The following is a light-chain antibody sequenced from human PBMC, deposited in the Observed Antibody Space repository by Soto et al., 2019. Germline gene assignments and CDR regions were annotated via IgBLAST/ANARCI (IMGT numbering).Light chain of an antibody. CDR1: QSVNSN. CDR3: QQYDNWPWT. Sequence: EIVLTQSPATLSVSPGDRATLSCRASQSVNSNLAWYHQKPGQAPRLLIYGASTRASSIPARFSGSESGTEFTLTISSLQSEDSALYYCQQYDNWPWTFGHGTKVEIK. V-gene: IGKV3-15*01. J-gene: IGKJ1*01. CDR2: GAS.